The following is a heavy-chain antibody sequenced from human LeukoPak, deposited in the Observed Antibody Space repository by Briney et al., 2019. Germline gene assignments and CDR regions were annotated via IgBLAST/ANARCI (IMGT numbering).Heavy chain of an antibody. CDR2: IYYSGST. CDR1: GGSISSYY. Sequence: KPSETLSLTCTVSGGSISSYYWSWIRQPPGKGLEWIGYIYYSGSTNYNPSLKSRVTISVDSSKNQFSLKLSSVTAADTAVYYCARGYSGYDSSYYFDYWGQGTLVTVSS. J-gene: IGHJ4*02. CDR3: ARGYSGYDSSYYFDY. V-gene: IGHV4-59*12. D-gene: IGHD5-12*01.